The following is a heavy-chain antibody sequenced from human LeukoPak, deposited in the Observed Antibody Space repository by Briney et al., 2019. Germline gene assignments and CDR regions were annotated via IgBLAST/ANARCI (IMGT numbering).Heavy chain of an antibody. V-gene: IGHV4-34*01. Sequence: PSETLSLTCGVYGGFFSGYHWNWIRQPPGEGLEWIGEINHSGSTNYNPSLKSRVTISVDTSKKQFSLRLSSVTAADTAVYYCARASQGSNSEFDYWGQGTLVTVSS. CDR1: GGFFSGYH. CDR2: INHSGST. CDR3: ARASQGSNSEFDY. J-gene: IGHJ4*02. D-gene: IGHD4-23*01.